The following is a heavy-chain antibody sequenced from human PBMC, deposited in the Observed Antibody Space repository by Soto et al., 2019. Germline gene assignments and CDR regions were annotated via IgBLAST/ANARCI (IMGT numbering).Heavy chain of an antibody. CDR2: IRNRANSYTT. CDR3: VRVQISSVPYKSPDY. J-gene: IGHJ4*02. D-gene: IGHD6-19*01. Sequence: EVQLVESGGGLVQPGGSLRLSCAASGFTFSNYYMDWVRQAPGNGLEWVGRIRNRANSYTTEYAASVRGRFTVSRDDSENSLYLQMGSLKAEDTAVYYCVRVQISSVPYKSPDYWGQGTLVTVSS. CDR1: GFTFSNYY. V-gene: IGHV3-72*01.